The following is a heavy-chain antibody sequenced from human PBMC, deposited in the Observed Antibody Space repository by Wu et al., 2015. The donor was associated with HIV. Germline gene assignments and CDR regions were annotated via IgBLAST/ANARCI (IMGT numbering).Heavy chain of an antibody. J-gene: IGHJ3*02. Sequence: QVQLVQSGTEIKKPGSSVKVSCKASRDTFKRFAITWVRQAPGQGLEWYGKDPPLFLVQQSTTQKFQDRVTITADESTSTSYMELSSLTSEDTAVYYCTRDELFRVDDAFDMWGQGDTGHRLF. CDR2: PPLFLVQ. CDR1: RDTFKRFA. D-gene: IGHD3-10*01. V-gene: IGHV1-69*11. CDR3: TRDELFRVDDAFDM.